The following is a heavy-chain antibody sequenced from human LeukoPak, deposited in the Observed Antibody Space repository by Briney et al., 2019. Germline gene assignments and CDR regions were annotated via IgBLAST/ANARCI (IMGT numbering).Heavy chain of an antibody. CDR1: GGSISSGGYY. J-gene: IGHJ4*02. CDR3: ARMGDGYNRRDFDY. CDR2: IHYTGST. V-gene: IGHV4-31*03. Sequence: SETLSLTCTVSGGSISSGGYYWSWIRQHPGKGLEWIGYIHYTGSTYYNPSLKSRVTISIDTSKNQFSLKLNSVTAADTAVYYCARMGDGYNRRDFDYWGQGTLVSVSS. D-gene: IGHD5-24*01.